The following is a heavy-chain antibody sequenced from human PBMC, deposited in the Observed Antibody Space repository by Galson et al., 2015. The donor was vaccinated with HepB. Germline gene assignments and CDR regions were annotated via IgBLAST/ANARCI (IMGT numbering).Heavy chain of an antibody. CDR2: ISYDGSNK. Sequence: SLRLSCAASGFTFSSYAMHWVRQAPGKGLEWVAVISYDGSNKYYADSVKGRFTISRDNSKNTLYLQMNSLRAEDTAVYYCARELAYCSSTSCLHYYYYGMDVWGQGTTVTVSS. D-gene: IGHD2-2*01. CDR3: ARELAYCSSTSCLHYYYYGMDV. V-gene: IGHV3-30*04. CDR1: GFTFSSYA. J-gene: IGHJ6*02.